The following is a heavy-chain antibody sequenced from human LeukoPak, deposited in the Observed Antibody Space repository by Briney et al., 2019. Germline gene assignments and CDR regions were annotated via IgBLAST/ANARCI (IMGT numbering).Heavy chain of an antibody. CDR3: ARDNCSSTSCYKSENWFDP. Sequence: SVKVSCKASGYNFTDYYMHWVRQAPGQGLEWMGGIIPIFGTANYAQKFQGRVTITTDESTSTAYMELSSLRSEDTAVYYCARDNCSSTSCYKSENWFDPWGQGTLVTVSS. J-gene: IGHJ5*02. V-gene: IGHV1-69*05. CDR2: IIPIFGTA. CDR1: GYNFTDYY. D-gene: IGHD2-2*02.